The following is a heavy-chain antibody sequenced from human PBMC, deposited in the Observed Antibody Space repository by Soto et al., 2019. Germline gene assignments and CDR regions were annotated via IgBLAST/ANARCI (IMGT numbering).Heavy chain of an antibody. J-gene: IGHJ6*02. D-gene: IGHD2-2*01. CDR2: VSGSGGST. CDR3: AKQTPNAGSTV. V-gene: IGHV3-23*01. Sequence: EVQLLESGGGLVQPGGSLRLSCAASGFTFTTYAMNWVRQAPGKGLEWVSTVSGSGGSTYHADSVKGRFTVSRDNAKNTLYLQMNSLRTEDTAVYYCAKQTPNAGSTVWGHGTTVTVSS. CDR1: GFTFTTYA.